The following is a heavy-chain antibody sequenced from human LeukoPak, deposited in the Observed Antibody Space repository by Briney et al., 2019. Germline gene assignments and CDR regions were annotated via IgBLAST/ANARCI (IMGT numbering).Heavy chain of an antibody. CDR3: ASSPTMKDSSGYCKAGGGYFDY. V-gene: IGHV4-39*01. Sequence: PSETLSLICTVSGGSISSSSYYWGWIRQSPGKGLEWIGSIYFSGSTYYNPSLKSRVTISVDTSKNQFFLKLSSVTAADTAVYYCASSPTMKDSSGYCKAGGGYFDYWGQGTLVTVSS. D-gene: IGHD3-22*01. J-gene: IGHJ4*02. CDR2: IYFSGST. CDR1: GGSISSSSYY.